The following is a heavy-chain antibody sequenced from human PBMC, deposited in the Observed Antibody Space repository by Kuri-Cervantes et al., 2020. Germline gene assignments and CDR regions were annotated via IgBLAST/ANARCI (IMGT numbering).Heavy chain of an antibody. V-gene: IGHV4-59*01. D-gene: IGHD2-2*01. CDR1: GGSFSGYY. J-gene: IGHJ4*02. Sequence: SETLSPTCAVYGGSFSGYYWTWIRQPPGKGLEWIGYIYYSGNTNYNPSLKSRVTISVDTSKNQFSLTLSSVTAADTAVYYCARSYCGRTTFYPFFDNWGQGTLVTVSS. CDR2: IYYSGNT. CDR3: ARSYCGRTTFYPFFDN.